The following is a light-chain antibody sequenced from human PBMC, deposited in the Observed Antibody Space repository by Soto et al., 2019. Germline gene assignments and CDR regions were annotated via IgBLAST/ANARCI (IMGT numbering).Light chain of an antibody. CDR1: QSITSW. J-gene: IGKJ1*01. CDR3: QQYSNFWT. CDR2: KAS. V-gene: IGKV1-5*03. Sequence: DIKMTQSPSTLSASVGDRVTITCRASQSITSWLAWYQQKPGKAPKLLIYKASSLESGVPSRFSGSGSGTEFTLTISSLQPDDFATYYCQQYSNFWTFGQGTKVEIK.